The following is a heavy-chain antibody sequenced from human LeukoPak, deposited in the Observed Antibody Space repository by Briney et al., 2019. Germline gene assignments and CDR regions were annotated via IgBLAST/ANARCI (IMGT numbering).Heavy chain of an antibody. CDR3: ARVFRVKHGEGLDY. Sequence: GRSLRLSCAASGFTFSSYWMSWVRQAPGKGLEWVANIKQDGSEKYYVDSAKGRFTISRDNAKNSLYLQMNSLRAEDTAVYYCARVFRVKHGEGLDYWGQGTLVTVSS. V-gene: IGHV3-7*01. CDR1: GFTFSSYW. J-gene: IGHJ4*02. CDR2: IKQDGSEK. D-gene: IGHD4-17*01.